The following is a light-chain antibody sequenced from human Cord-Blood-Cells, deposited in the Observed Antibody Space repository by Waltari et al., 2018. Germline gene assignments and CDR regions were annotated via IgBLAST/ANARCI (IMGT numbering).Light chain of an antibody. CDR2: DVS. Sequence: QSALTQPASVSGSPGQSITIPCTETTSDVGGYNYVSWYQQRPGKAPKLMIYDVSNRPSGVSNRFSCSKSCNTASLTISGLQAEDEADDYCSSYTSSSTYVFGTGTKVTVL. CDR3: SSYTSSSTYV. V-gene: IGLV2-14*01. J-gene: IGLJ1*01. CDR1: TSDVGGYNY.